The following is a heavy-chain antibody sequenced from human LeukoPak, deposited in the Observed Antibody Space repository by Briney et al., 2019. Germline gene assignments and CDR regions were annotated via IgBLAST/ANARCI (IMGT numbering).Heavy chain of an antibody. CDR3: AKDWSPRWLVLRDDSEYFHH. V-gene: IGHV3-23*01. CDR2: VSGSGHTT. D-gene: IGHD6-19*01. J-gene: IGHJ1*01. Sequence: PGGSLRLSCAASGFTFSSYTLSWVRQAPGKGMEWVSTVSGSGHTTYYADSVKGRFTISRDNSKSTVYLQMSSLRVEDTAVYTCAKDWSPRWLVLRDDSEYFHHWGQGILVTVSS. CDR1: GFTFSSYT.